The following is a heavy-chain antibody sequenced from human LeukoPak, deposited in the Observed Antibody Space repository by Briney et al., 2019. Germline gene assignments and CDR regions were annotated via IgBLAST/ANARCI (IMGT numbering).Heavy chain of an antibody. CDR3: ARSTWGSRRYYYYGMDV. CDR2: IYSGGST. CDR1: GFTISSNY. Sequence: GGSLRLSCAASGFTISSNYMSWVRQAPGKGLEWVSVIYSGGSTYYADSVKGRFTISRDNSKNTLYLQMNSLRAEDTAVYYCARSTWGSRRYYYYGMDVWGQGTTVTVSS. J-gene: IGHJ6*02. D-gene: IGHD7-27*01. V-gene: IGHV3-66*02.